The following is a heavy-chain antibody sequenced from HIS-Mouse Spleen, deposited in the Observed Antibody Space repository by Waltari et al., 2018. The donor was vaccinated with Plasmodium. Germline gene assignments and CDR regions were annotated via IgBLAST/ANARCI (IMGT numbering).Heavy chain of an antibody. D-gene: IGHD6-6*01. J-gene: IGHJ3*02. CDR3: ARGMKSSSSAFDI. Sequence: EVQLVESGGGLIQPGGSLRLSCAASGFTVSSHYLRWVRQAPGKGLEWVSVIYSGGSTYYADSVKGRFTISRDNSKNTLYLQMNSLRAEDTAVYYCARGMKSSSSAFDIWGQGTMVTVSS. CDR2: IYSGGST. V-gene: IGHV3-53*01. CDR1: GFTVSSHY.